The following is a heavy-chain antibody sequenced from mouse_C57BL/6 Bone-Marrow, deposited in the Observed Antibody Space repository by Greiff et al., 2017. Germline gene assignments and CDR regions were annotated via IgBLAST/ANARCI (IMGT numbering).Heavy chain of an antibody. CDR2: IHPNSGST. V-gene: IGHV1-64*01. J-gene: IGHJ4*01. CDR3: ARYRLGYAMDY. CDR1: GYTFTSYW. Sequence: QVQLQQPGAELVKPGASVKLSCKASGYTFTSYWMHWVKQRPGQGLEWIGMIHPNSGSTNYNEKFKSKATLTVDKSSSTAYMQLSSLTSEDSAVYCCARYRLGYAMDYWGQGTSVTVSS. D-gene: IGHD4-1*01.